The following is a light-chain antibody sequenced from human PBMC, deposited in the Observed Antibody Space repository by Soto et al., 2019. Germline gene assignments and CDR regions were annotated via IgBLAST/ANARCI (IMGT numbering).Light chain of an antibody. CDR1: QTVSTY. V-gene: IGKV3-11*01. CDR3: QQRNNWPPDIT. J-gene: IGKJ5*01. CDR2: DSS. Sequence: EIVLTQSPVTLSLSPGDIATLSCRASQTVSTYLAWYHQKPGQAPRLLVYDSSNRATGIPAWFSGSGPGTDCTLAISSCEPEDFAVYYCQQRNNWPPDITFGQGTRLYIK.